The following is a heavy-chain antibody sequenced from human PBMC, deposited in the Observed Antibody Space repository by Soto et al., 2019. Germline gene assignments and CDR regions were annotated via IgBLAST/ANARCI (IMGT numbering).Heavy chain of an antibody. CDR3: SKAPGDYYYMDV. Sequence: EVQLLESGGGLVQPEGSLRLSCAASGFTFSDYSMNWVRQAPGRGLERVSTISSGGLSTYYADSVQGRFTISRDNSNDKVYLQMNNLRAEDTAVYYCSKAPGDYYYMDVWGKGTTVTVSS. CDR2: ISSGGLST. J-gene: IGHJ6*03. CDR1: GFTFSDYS. V-gene: IGHV3-23*01.